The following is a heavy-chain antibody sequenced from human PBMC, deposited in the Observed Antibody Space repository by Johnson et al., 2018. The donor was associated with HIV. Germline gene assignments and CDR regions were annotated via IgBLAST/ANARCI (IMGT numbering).Heavy chain of an antibody. V-gene: IGHV3-30*03. D-gene: IGHD3-22*01. CDR3: ATWTIFRGSGYHRDAFDI. J-gene: IGHJ3*02. CDR2: ISNDGSDK. CDR1: GFPFSSYA. Sequence: QVQLVESGGGVVQPGRSLRLSCVASGFPFSSYAMDWVRQAPGKGLEWVAVISNDGSDKYYADSVKGRFTISRDNAKNSLYLQMNSLRAEDTAVYYCATWTIFRGSGYHRDAFDIWGQGTMVTVSS.